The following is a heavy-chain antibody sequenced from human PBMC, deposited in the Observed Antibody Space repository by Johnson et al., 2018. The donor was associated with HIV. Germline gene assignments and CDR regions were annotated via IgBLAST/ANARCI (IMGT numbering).Heavy chain of an antibody. Sequence: VQLVESGGGLVQPGGSLRLSCAASGFTVSSNYMSWVRQAPGKGLEWVSVIYSGGSTYYADSVKGRFTISRDNSKNTLYLQMNSLRAEDSAGYYCARGRTFEYSNWRDRPCGGFDIWGQGTVVTVSS. V-gene: IGHV3-66*02. CDR3: ARGRTFEYSNWRDRPCGGFDI. CDR1: GFTVSSNY. CDR2: IYSGGST. J-gene: IGHJ3*02. D-gene: IGHD6-6*01.